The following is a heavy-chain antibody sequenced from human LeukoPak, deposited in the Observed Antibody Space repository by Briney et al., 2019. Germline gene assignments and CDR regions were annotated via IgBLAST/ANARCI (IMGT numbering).Heavy chain of an antibody. CDR2: ISSSGSTI. V-gene: IGHV3-11*04. J-gene: IGHJ4*02. CDR3: TTDPMEWELLY. CDR1: GFTFSDFY. Sequence: PGGSLRLSCAASGFTFSDFYMSWIRQAPGKGLEWVSYISSSGSTIYYADSVKGRFTISRDNAKNSLYLQMNSLRAEDTAVYYCTTDPMEWELLYWGQGTLVTVSS. D-gene: IGHD1-26*01.